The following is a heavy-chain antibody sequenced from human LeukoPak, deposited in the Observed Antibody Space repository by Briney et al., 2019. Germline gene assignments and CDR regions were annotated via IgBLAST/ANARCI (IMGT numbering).Heavy chain of an antibody. CDR3: ARRGAGYDFWSGYYSDAFDI. D-gene: IGHD3-3*01. V-gene: IGHV1-69*04. Sequence: VASVKVSCKASGGTFSSYAISWVRQAPGQGLEWMGRIIPILGIANYALKFQGRVTITADKSTSTAYMELSSLRSEDTAVYYCARRGAGYDFWSGYYSDAFDIWGQGTMVTVSS. J-gene: IGHJ3*02. CDR2: IIPILGIA. CDR1: GGTFSSYA.